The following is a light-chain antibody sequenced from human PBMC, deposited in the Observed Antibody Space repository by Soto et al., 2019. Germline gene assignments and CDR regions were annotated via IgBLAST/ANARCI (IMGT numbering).Light chain of an antibody. CDR1: SGHSSYA. V-gene: IGLV4-69*01. Sequence: QPVLTQSPSASASLGASVKLTCTLSSGHSSYAIAWHQQQPEKGPRYLMNLNSDGSHSKGDGIPDRFSGSSSGAERYLTISSLQSEDEDDYYCQTWGTGFRVFGGGTKVTVL. CDR2: LNSDGSH. CDR3: QTWGTGFRV. J-gene: IGLJ3*02.